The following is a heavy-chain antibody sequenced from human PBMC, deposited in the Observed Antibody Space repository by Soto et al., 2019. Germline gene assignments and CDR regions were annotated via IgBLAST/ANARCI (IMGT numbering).Heavy chain of an antibody. CDR2: IIPIFGTA. V-gene: IGHV1-69*06. J-gene: IGHJ4*02. Sequence: QVQLVQSGAEVKKPGSSVKVSCKTSGGTFSTYSIVWVRQAPGXGXXXXXGIIPIFGTANYAQKFQDRVTITADKSTNTAFMELSSLKSEDTAXXXXXXXXXXXXXXXXXXXXDYWGQGTLVTVSS. CDR1: GGTFSTYS. CDR3: XXXXXXXXXXXXXXXXDY.